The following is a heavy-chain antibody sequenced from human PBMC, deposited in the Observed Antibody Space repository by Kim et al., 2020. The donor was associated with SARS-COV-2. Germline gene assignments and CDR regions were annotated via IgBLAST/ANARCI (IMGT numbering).Heavy chain of an antibody. D-gene: IGHD3-3*01. V-gene: IGHV3-23*01. J-gene: IGHJ4*02. Sequence: DSVKGRFTITRDNSKNTLYLQMNSLRAEDTAVYYCAKDPYYDVWSGYYFDYWGQGTLVTVSS. CDR3: AKDPYYDVWSGYYFDY.